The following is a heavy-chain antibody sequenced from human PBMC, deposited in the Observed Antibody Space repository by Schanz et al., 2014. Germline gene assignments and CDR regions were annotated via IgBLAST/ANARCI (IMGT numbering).Heavy chain of an antibody. D-gene: IGHD5-18*01. J-gene: IGHJ5*02. Sequence: QVQLVESGGGLVKPGGSLRLSCAASGFTFTAYYISWIRQAPGMGLEWVSYISHNTFYTDYADSVKGRFTISRDNAKNSVYLQMNTLRAEDTAIYFCARDVYRSGRPFDLWGQGTLVTVSS. CDR2: ISHNTFYT. V-gene: IGHV3-11*06. CDR3: ARDVYRSGRPFDL. CDR1: GFTFTAYY.